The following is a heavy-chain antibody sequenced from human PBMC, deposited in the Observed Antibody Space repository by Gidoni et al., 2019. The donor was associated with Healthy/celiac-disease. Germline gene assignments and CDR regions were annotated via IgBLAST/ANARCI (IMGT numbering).Heavy chain of an antibody. J-gene: IGHJ6*02. CDR1: GYTFTGYY. CDR2: INPNSGGT. CDR3: ARGGDSSSWYLENYYYYGMDV. D-gene: IGHD6-13*01. Sequence: SVKVSCKASGYTFTGYYMHWVRQAPGQGLEWMGRINPNSGGTNYAQKFQGRVTMTRDTSISTAYMELSRLRSDDTAVYYCARGGDSSSWYLENYYYYGMDVWGQGTTVTVSS. V-gene: IGHV1-2*06.